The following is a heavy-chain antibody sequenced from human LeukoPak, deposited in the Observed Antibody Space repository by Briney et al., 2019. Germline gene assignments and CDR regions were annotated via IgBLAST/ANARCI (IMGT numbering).Heavy chain of an antibody. Sequence: SETLSVTCTVSGGSMNGYHWSWIRQPPGKGLEWIGYVYYIGNTNYNPSLRSRDSMSVDTSKNQFSLQLTSVTTADTAVYYCARYTHTSGWYFDFWGRSIIVTVSS. CDR1: GGSMNGYH. D-gene: IGHD1-1*01. CDR3: ARYTHTSGWYFDF. CDR2: VYYIGNT. J-gene: IGHJ2*01. V-gene: IGHV4-59*01.